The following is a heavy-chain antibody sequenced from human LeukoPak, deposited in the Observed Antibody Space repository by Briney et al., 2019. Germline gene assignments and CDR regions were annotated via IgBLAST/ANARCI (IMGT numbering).Heavy chain of an antibody. CDR2: IDHRGSS. J-gene: IGHJ4*03. CDR3: ATRSSTLATARCFDD. D-gene: IGHD6-6*01. V-gene: IGHV4-34*01. Sequence: SETLSLTCAVHGESFSAYFWSWIRQVPGKGLEWIGEIDHRGSSNYNPPLKSRATISVDTSKNHFSLSLTSVTAADTAVYYCATRSSTLATARCFDDWGQGTVVTVSS. CDR1: GESFSAYF.